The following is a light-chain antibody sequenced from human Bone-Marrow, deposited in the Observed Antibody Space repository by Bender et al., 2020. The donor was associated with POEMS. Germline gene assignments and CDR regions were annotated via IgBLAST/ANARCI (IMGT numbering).Light chain of an antibody. CDR3: AAWEDSLNGWV. V-gene: IGLV1-44*01. Sequence: QSVLTQPPSASGTPGQRVTISCSGSSSNIGTNPVNWYQQLPGTAPKLLIYINNQRPSGVPDRFSGSKSGTSAYLAISGLQSGDEADYYCAAWEDSLNGWVFGGGTKLTVL. CDR1: SSNIGTNP. CDR2: INN. J-gene: IGLJ3*02.